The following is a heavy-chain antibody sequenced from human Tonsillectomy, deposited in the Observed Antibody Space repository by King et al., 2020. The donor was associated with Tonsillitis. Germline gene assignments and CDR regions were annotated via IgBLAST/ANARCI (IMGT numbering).Heavy chain of an antibody. CDR2: INTDGSST. V-gene: IGHV3-74*01. D-gene: IGHD5-18*01. CDR1: GFTFSSYW. Sequence: VQLVESGGGLVQPGGSLRLSCAASGFTFSSYWMHWVRQAPGKGLVWVSGINTDGSSTSYSDSVKGRFTISRDNAGNTLFLQMNSLRVEDTAVYYCARDTALSPFDYWGQGTLVTVSS. J-gene: IGHJ4*02. CDR3: ARDTALSPFDY.